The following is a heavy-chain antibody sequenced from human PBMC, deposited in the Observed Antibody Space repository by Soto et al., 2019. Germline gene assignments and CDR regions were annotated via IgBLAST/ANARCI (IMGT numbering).Heavy chain of an antibody. CDR1: GVSVSGGSYY. CDR2: IYYSGRN. Sequence: SEPLSLTWTVSGVSVSGGSYYWSWIRQPPGEGLELNGYIYYSGRNNYTHSHKRGVTTSTDSTRNQSSLKLSSVRAADTAVNYCVRVGGYGSRSYEIDPWGQGTLVTVPS. J-gene: IGHJ5*02. V-gene: IGHV4-61*01. CDR3: VRVGGYGSRSYEIDP. D-gene: IGHD3-10*01.